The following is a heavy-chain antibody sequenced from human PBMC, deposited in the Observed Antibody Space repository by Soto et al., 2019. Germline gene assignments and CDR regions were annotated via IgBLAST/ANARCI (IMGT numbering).Heavy chain of an antibody. Sequence: GGSLRLSCAASGFTFSSYAMHWVRQAPGKGLEYVSAISSNGGSTYYTNSVKGIFTISSDNSKYTLYLQMGSLRAEDMAVYYCARAEVTMVRGVIITPPDFDYWGQGTLVTVSS. D-gene: IGHD3-10*01. V-gene: IGHV3-64*01. CDR3: ARAEVTMVRGVIITPPDFDY. J-gene: IGHJ4*02. CDR1: GFTFSSYA. CDR2: ISSNGGST.